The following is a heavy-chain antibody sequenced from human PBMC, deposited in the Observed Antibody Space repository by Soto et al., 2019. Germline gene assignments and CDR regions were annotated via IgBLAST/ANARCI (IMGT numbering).Heavy chain of an antibody. J-gene: IGHJ6*04. CDR3: TRGRAGGRFGELFDYYYGMDV. Sequence: GGSLRLSCTASGFTFGDYAMSWVRQAPGKGLEWVGFFRSKAYGGTTEYAASVKGRFTISRDDSKSIAYLQMNSLKTEDTAVYYCTRGRAGGRFGELFDYYYGMDVWGKGTTVTVSS. CDR2: FRSKAYGGTT. D-gene: IGHD3-10*01. CDR1: GFTFGDYA. V-gene: IGHV3-49*04.